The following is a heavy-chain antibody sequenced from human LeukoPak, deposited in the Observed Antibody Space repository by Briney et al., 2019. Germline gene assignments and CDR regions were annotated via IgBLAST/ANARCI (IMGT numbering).Heavy chain of an antibody. J-gene: IGHJ4*02. CDR2: INHSGST. CDR3: AGSSSWSPAYYFDH. Sequence: PSETLSLTCAVYGGSFSGYYWSWIRQPPGKGLEWIGEINHSGSTNYNPSLKSRVTISVDTSKNQFSLKLSSVTAADTAVYYCAGSSSWSPAYYFDHWGQGTLVTVSS. CDR1: GGSFSGYY. D-gene: IGHD6-13*01. V-gene: IGHV4-34*01.